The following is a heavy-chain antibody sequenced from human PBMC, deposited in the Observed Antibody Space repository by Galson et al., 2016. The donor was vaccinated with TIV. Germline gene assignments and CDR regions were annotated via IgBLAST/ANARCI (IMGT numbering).Heavy chain of an antibody. Sequence: SVKVSCKASGYTFTGFYIHWIRQAPGHGLEWMGWLNPDSGDTDYAQNFQGRVTMTRDTSIRTAYMELSRLMSVDTAVYYCARRNWGNWLDPWGQGTLVTVSS. CDR2: LNPDSGDT. CDR3: ARRNWGNWLDP. J-gene: IGHJ5*02. CDR1: GYTFTGFY. V-gene: IGHV1-2*02. D-gene: IGHD3-16*01.